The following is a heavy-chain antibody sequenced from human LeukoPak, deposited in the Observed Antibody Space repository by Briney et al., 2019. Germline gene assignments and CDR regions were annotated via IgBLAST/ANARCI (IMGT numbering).Heavy chain of an antibody. J-gene: IGHJ4*02. D-gene: IGHD3-9*01. CDR3: SRGLYYDILTGYYY. V-gene: IGHV1-18*01. Sequence: ASVTVSCKASGYTFTSYGISWVRQAPGQGLEWMGWISAYNGNTNYAQKLQGRVTMTTDTSTSTAYMELRSLRSDDTAVYYCSRGLYYDILTGYYYRGQGTLVTVSS. CDR2: ISAYNGNT. CDR1: GYTFTSYG.